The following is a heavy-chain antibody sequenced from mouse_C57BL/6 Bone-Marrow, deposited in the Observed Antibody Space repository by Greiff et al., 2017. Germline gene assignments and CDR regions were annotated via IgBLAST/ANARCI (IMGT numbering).Heavy chain of an antibody. J-gene: IGHJ4*01. CDR2: IHPNSGST. CDR3: ARRAIVTTRYYAMDY. V-gene: IGHV1-64*01. CDR1: GYTFTSYW. D-gene: IGHD2-5*01. Sequence: QVQLQQPGAELVKPGASVKLSCKASGYTFTSYWMHWVKQRPGQGLEWIGMIHPNSGSTNYNEKYKSKATLTVDTSSSTAYMQLSSLTSADSAVYYCARRAIVTTRYYAMDYWGQGTSVTVSS.